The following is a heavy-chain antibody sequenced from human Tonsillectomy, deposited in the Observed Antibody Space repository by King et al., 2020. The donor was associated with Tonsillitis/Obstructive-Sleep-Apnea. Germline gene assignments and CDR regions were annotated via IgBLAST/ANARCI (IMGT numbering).Heavy chain of an antibody. CDR1: GGTFSSYA. CDR2: IIPIFGTA. D-gene: IGHD6-13*01. J-gene: IGHJ2*01. Sequence: QLVQSGAEVKKPGSSVKVSCKASGGTFSSYAISWVRQAPGQGLEWMGGIIPIFGTANYAQKFQGRVTITADETTSTAYMELSSLRSEDTAVYYCARDNSSSWHITNWYFDLWGRGTLVTVSS. V-gene: IGHV1-69*01. CDR3: ARDNSSSWHITNWYFDL.